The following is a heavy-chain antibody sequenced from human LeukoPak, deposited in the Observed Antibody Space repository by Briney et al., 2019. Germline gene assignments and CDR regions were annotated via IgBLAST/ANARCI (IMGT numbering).Heavy chain of an antibody. CDR2: IIPIFGTA. Sequence: SVKVSCKASAGTFSSYAISWVRQAPGQGLEWMGGIIPIFGTANYAQKFQGRVTITTDESTSTAYMELSSLRSEDTAVYYCARDSGHYGSGSYYPISYYYYMDVWGKGTMVTVSS. CDR3: ARDSGHYGSGSYYPISYYYYMDV. D-gene: IGHD3-10*01. CDR1: AGTFSSYA. J-gene: IGHJ6*03. V-gene: IGHV1-69*05.